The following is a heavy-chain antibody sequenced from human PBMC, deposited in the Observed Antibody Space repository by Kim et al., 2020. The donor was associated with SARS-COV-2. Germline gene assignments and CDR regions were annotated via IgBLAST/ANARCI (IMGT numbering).Heavy chain of an antibody. CDR2: IWYDGSNK. V-gene: IGHV3-33*01. Sequence: GGSLRLSCAASGFTFSSYGMHWVRQAPGKGLEWVAVIWYDGSNKYYADSVKGRFTISRDNSKNTLYLQMNSLRAEDTAVYYCARGPQVSAYDSSGYYGVFYYYGMDVWGQGTTVTVSS. CDR1: GFTFSSYG. J-gene: IGHJ6*02. D-gene: IGHD3-22*01. CDR3: ARGPQVSAYDSSGYYGVFYYYGMDV.